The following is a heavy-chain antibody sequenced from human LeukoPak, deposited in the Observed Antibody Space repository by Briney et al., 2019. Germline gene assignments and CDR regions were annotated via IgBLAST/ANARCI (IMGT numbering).Heavy chain of an antibody. Sequence: GGSLRLSCGASGFTFCSYWMRWVRQAPGKGLEWVANIKQDGSEKYYVDSVKGRFTISRDNAKNSLYLQMNNLRAEDTAVYYCAKDHRFQHWGQGTLVTVSS. CDR1: GFTFCSYW. CDR3: AKDHRFQH. CDR2: IKQDGSEK. J-gene: IGHJ1*01. V-gene: IGHV3-7*03.